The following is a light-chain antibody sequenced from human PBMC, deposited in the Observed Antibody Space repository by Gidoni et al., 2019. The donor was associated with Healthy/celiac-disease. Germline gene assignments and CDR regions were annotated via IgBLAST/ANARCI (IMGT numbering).Light chain of an antibody. V-gene: IGKV4-1*01. J-gene: IGKJ1*01. CDR2: WAS. CDR3: QQYYSTLTWT. CDR1: QSVLYSSNNKNY. Sequence: DIVMTQSPDSLAVSLGERSTINCKSSQSVLYSSNNKNYLAWYQQKPGQPPKLLIYWASTRESGVSDRFSGSGSGTDLTCTISSLKAEDVAVYYCQQYYSTLTWTFGQGTKVEIK.